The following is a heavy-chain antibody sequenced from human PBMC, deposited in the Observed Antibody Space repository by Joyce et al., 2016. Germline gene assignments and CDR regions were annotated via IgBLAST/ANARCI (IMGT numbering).Heavy chain of an antibody. CDR3: SRGKTLLY. Sequence: QVQLVQSGAEVTKPGASLKVSCKASGYPFTNNDIPWVLQAPGQSLEWMGWVSADTGRTKYAQIYQCRLTFTRDTSATTADMELSSLRIDDTAIYYCSRGKTLLYWGQGTLVTVSS. V-gene: IGHV1-3*01. CDR1: GYPFTNND. D-gene: IGHD1-26*01. CDR2: VSADTGRT. J-gene: IGHJ4*02.